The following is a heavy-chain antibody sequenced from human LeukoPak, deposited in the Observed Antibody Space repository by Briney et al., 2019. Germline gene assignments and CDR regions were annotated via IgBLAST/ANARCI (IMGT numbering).Heavy chain of an antibody. Sequence: PGGSLRLSCAASGFTFSSYAMSWIRQPPGKGLEWIGEINHSGSTNYNPSLKSRVTISVDTSKNQFSLKLNSVTAADTAVYYCASSRGSHMDVWGKGTTVTVSS. CDR3: ASSRGSHMDV. J-gene: IGHJ6*03. V-gene: IGHV4-34*01. CDR2: INHSGST. CDR1: GFTFSSYA. D-gene: IGHD3-10*01.